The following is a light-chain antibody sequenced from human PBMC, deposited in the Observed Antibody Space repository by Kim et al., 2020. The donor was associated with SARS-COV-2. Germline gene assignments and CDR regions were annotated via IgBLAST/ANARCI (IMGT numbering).Light chain of an antibody. CDR3: ATWDDSLDVWM. V-gene: IGLV1-44*01. J-gene: IGLJ3*02. CDR2: TVD. Sequence: GQRVTISCSGSSSNIGSNAVNWYQQFPGTAPQLLIDTVDRRPSGVSDRVSCSKSGTSASLAISALRSEDEADYYCATWDDSLDVWMFGGGTQLTVL. CDR1: SSNIGSNA.